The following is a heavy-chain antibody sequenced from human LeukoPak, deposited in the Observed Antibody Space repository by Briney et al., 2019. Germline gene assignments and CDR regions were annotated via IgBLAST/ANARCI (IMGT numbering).Heavy chain of an antibody. V-gene: IGHV4-28*01. J-gene: IGHJ3*02. CDR3: ARTISGSYEEDTFDI. D-gene: IGHD1-26*01. CDR1: GYSISSSNW. Sequence: SETLSLNCRVSGYSISSSNWWGWIRQPPGEGLEWIGYIYYRGSPYYNPSLKSRVTMSVDTSKNQFSLKLSSVTAVDTAVYYCARTISGSYEEDTFDIWGQGTMVPVSS. CDR2: IYYRGSP.